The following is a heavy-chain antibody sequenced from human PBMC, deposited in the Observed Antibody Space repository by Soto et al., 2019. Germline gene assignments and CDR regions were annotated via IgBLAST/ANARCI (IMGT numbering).Heavy chain of an antibody. V-gene: IGHV4-59*01. CDR3: ARTYYDYTHGGLDP. CDR1: GGSISSYY. J-gene: IGHJ5*02. Sequence: SETLSLTCTVSGGSISSYYWSWIRQPPGKGLEWIGYIYYSGSTNYNPSLKSRVTISVDTSKNQFSLKLSSVTAADTAVYYCARTYYDYTHGGLDPWGQGTLVTVSS. CDR2: IYYSGST. D-gene: IGHD3-16*01.